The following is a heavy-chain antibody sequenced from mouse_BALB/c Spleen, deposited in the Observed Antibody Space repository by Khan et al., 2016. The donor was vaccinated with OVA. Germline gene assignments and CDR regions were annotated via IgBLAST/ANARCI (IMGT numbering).Heavy chain of an antibody. CDR3: ARDAGRY. Sequence: EVQLQQSGPELVKPGASVKISCKTSGYTFPEYTVHWVKQSLGKSLDWIGAINPKNGGPAYNQKFKGKATLAMDKSSSNTYMEFRTLTSEDSAVYYCARDAGRYWGQGTSVTVAS. CDR1: GYTFPEYT. J-gene: IGHJ4*01. V-gene: IGHV1-18*01. CDR2: INPKNGGP. D-gene: IGHD3-3*01.